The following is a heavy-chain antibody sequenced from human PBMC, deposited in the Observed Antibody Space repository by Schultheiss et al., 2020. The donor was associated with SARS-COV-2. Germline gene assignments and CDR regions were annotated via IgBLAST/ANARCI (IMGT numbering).Heavy chain of an antibody. J-gene: IGHJ3*02. D-gene: IGHD6-13*01. CDR3: ARDPGSSSWADDAFDI. V-gene: IGHV3-33*08. Sequence: GGSLRLSCAASGFTFSSYAMSWVRQAPGKGLEWVAVIWYDGSNKYYADSVKGRFTISRDNSKNTLYLQMNSLRAEDTAVYYCARDPGSSSWADDAFDIWGQGTMVTVSS. CDR2: IWYDGSNK. CDR1: GFTFSSYA.